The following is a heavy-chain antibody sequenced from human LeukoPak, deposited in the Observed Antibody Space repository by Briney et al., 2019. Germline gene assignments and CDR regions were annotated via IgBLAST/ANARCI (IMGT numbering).Heavy chain of an antibody. V-gene: IGHV3-23*01. CDR1: GFTFKNFA. D-gene: IGHD1-1*01. Sequence: GGPLRLSCATSGFTFKNFAMSWVRQAPGKGLEWVSAIGDNGGDTKYAASVKGRFTISRDNSKNTLYLQMNSLRVEDTAIYYCGKDWKLDYWGQGTLVTVST. CDR3: GKDWKLDY. CDR2: IGDNGGDT. J-gene: IGHJ4*02.